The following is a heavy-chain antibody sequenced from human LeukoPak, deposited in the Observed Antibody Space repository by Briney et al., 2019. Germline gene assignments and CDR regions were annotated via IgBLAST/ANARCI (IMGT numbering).Heavy chain of an antibody. J-gene: IGHJ6*03. CDR3: ARALRYFDWPDSYYYYMDV. CDR2: ISSSSYI. Sequence: GGSLRLSCAASGFTFSSYSMNWVRQAPGKGLEWVSSISSSSYIYYADSVKGRFTISRDNAKNSLYLQMNSLGAEDTAVYYCARALRYFDWPDSYYYYMDVWGKGTTVTVSS. V-gene: IGHV3-21*01. D-gene: IGHD3-9*01. CDR1: GFTFSSYS.